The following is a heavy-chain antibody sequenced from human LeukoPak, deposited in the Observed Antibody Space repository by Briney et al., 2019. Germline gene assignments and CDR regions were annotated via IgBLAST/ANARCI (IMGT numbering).Heavy chain of an antibody. J-gene: IGHJ4*02. Sequence: GGSLRLSCAASGFTVSSNYMSWVRQAPGKGLEWVSVIYSGGSTYYADSVKGRFTISRDNSKSTLYLQMNSLRAEDTAVYYCAREMALYYFDYWGQGTLVTVSS. CDR3: AREMALYYFDY. D-gene: IGHD5-24*01. CDR2: IYSGGST. CDR1: GFTVSSNY. V-gene: IGHV3-66*01.